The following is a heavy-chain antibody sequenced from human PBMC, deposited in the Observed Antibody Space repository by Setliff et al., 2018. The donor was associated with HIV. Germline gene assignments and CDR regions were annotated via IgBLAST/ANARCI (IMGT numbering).Heavy chain of an antibody. V-gene: IGHV4-38-2*01. D-gene: IGHD3-3*01. Sequence: LSLTCSVSGYSINSGYFWGWIRQPPGKELEWIGNFYPSGSTYSNPSLRRRLTISVDTSKEQFSLSLTSVTAADTAVYYCARSHHNDLLGGYPYFASWGQGVLVTVSS. CDR2: FYPSGST. J-gene: IGHJ4*02. CDR1: GYSINSGYF. CDR3: ARSHHNDLLGGYPYFAS.